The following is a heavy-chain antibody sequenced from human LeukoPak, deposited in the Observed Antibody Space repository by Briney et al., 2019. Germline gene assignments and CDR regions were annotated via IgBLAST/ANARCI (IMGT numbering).Heavy chain of an antibody. J-gene: IGHJ4*02. CDR3: AKDVTTWYYDFWSGYQSYYFDY. Sequence: GGSLRLSCAASGFTFSSCAMSWVRQAPGKGLEWVSAISGSGGSTYYADSVKGRFTISRDNSKNTLYLQMNSLRAEDTAVYYCAKDVTTWYYDFWSGYQSYYFDYWGQGTLVTVSS. CDR1: GFTFSSCA. CDR2: ISGSGGST. D-gene: IGHD3-3*01. V-gene: IGHV3-23*01.